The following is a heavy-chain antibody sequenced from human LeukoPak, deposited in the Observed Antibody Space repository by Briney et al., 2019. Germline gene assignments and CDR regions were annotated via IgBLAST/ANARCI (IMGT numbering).Heavy chain of an antibody. D-gene: IGHD1-26*01. J-gene: IGHJ4*02. Sequence: GGSLRLSCAASGFPFSSYSMNWVRQAPGKGLEWVSYISSTTTTIYYADSVKGRFTISRDNAKSSLYLQMNSLTDEDTAVYYCVRSRSEFYFEYWGQGNLVTVSS. CDR2: ISSTTTTI. V-gene: IGHV3-48*02. CDR3: VRSRSEFYFEY. CDR1: GFPFSSYS.